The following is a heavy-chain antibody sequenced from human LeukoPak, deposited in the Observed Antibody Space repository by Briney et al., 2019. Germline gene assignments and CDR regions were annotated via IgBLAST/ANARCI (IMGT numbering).Heavy chain of an antibody. D-gene: IGHD6-13*01. Sequence: PGRSLRLSCAASGFTFSSYGMHWVRQAPGKGLEYVSAISSNGGSTYYANSVKGRFTISRDNSKNTLYLQMGSLRAEDMAVYYCARVGYTSYYYYGMDVWGQGTTVTVSS. CDR2: ISSNGGST. J-gene: IGHJ6*02. CDR3: ARVGYTSYYYYGMDV. V-gene: IGHV3-64*01. CDR1: GFTFSSYG.